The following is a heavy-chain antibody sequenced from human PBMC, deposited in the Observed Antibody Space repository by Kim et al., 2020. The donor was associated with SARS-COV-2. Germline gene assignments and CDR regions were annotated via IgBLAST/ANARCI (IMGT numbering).Heavy chain of an antibody. Sequence: GGSLRLSCTVSGSIFSNCWMGWVRQAPGKGLEWVGYRRQDGSGESYVDSVKGRLTISIDNANNLLYLQMKNVRPDTSMYLCVRVRGSDAFDYGGEGT. CDR2: RRQDGSGE. D-gene: IGHD1-26*01. CDR3: VRVRGSDAFDY. J-gene: IGHJ4*02. CDR1: GSIFSNCW. V-gene: IGHV3-7*03.